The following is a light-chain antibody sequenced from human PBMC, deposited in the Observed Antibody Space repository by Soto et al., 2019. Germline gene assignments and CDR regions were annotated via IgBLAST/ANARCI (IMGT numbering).Light chain of an antibody. Sequence: QAVVTQEPSLTVSPGGTVTLTCGSSTGAVTSGHYPYWFQQKPGQAPRTLIYVASNKHSWTPARFSGSLLGGKAALTLSGAQPEDEAEYYCLLSYSGDWVFGGGTKLTVL. V-gene: IGLV7-46*01. CDR1: TGAVTSGHY. CDR3: LLSYSGDWV. CDR2: VAS. J-gene: IGLJ3*02.